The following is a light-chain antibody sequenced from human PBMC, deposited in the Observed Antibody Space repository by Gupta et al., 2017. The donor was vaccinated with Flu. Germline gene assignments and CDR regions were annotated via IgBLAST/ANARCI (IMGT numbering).Light chain of an antibody. CDR1: QSVLYSSNNKYY. Sequence: KSSQSVLYSSNNKYYLAWYQQKPGQPPKLLISWASTRESGVPDRFSGSGSGTDFTLTISSLQAEDVAVYYCQQYYSVPPWTFGQGTKVEIK. V-gene: IGKV4-1*01. CDR2: WAS. CDR3: QQYYSVPPWT. J-gene: IGKJ1*01.